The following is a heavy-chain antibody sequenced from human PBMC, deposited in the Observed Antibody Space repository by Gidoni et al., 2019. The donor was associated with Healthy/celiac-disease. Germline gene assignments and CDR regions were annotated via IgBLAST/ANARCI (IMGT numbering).Heavy chain of an antibody. CDR3: AKDRVAVAGLFDP. CDR2: ISYDGSNK. V-gene: IGHV3-30*18. J-gene: IGHJ5*02. Sequence: QVPLVESGGGVVQPGRSLRLSCAPAGFTFSSYGMHWVRQAPGKGLEWVAVISYDGSNKYYADSVKGRFTISRDNSKNTLYLQMNSLRAEDTAVYYCAKDRVAVAGLFDPWGQGTLVTVSS. CDR1: GFTFSSYG. D-gene: IGHD6-19*01.